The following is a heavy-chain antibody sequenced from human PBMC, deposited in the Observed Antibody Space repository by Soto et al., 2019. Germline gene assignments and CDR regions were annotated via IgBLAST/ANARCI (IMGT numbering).Heavy chain of an antibody. Sequence: SVKVSCKASGGTFSSYAISWVRQAPGQGLEWMGGIIPIFGTANYAQKFQGRVTITADESTSTAYMELSSLRSEDTAVYYCARVRFGVVIDYFDYWGQGTLVTVSS. CDR1: GGTFSSYA. D-gene: IGHD3-3*01. CDR3: ARVRFGVVIDYFDY. CDR2: IIPIFGTA. J-gene: IGHJ4*02. V-gene: IGHV1-69*13.